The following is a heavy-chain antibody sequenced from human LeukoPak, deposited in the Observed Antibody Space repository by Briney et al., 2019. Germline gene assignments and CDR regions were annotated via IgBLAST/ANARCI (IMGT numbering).Heavy chain of an antibody. CDR3: ARDLNFWSSYSTRGFDY. CDR1: GFTLSSYS. D-gene: IGHD3-3*01. CDR2: ITGVSTYS. J-gene: IGHJ4*02. V-gene: IGHV3-21*01. Sequence: GGSLRLSCAASGFTLSSYSMTWVRQAPGKGVEWVSSITGVSTYSDYPDSVKGRFTISRDNAKNSLYLLMNSLRAEDTAVYYCARDLNFWSSYSTRGFDYWGQGTLVTVSS.